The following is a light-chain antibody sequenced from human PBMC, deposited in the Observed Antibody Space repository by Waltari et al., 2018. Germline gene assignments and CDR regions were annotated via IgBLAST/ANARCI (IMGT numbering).Light chain of an antibody. Sequence: QSVLTQPPSASGAPGQRVTISCSTSNSTVGVNPVIWYQQLPGTAPKLLIRNNNRRTSGVPKRFSGSKSGTSASLAISGLQSEDEAYYYCASWDDTLNGPVFGGGTKLTVL. CDR3: ASWDDTLNGPV. CDR1: NSTVGVNP. V-gene: IGLV1-44*01. J-gene: IGLJ3*02. CDR2: NNN.